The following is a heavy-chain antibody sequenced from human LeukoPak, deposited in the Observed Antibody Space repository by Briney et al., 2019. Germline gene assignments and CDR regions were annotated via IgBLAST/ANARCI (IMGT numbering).Heavy chain of an antibody. CDR1: GFTFSSYA. CDR2: ITKSGGT. D-gene: IGHD5-24*01. Sequence: PGGSLRLSCAASGFTFSSYAMSWVRQAPGKGLEWVSAITKSGGTYYADSVKGRFTISRDNSKNTLYLQMNSLRAEDTAVYYCARDAVLIEVPIRQGDYWGQGTLVTVSS. CDR3: ARDAVLIEVPIRQGDY. J-gene: IGHJ4*02. V-gene: IGHV3-23*01.